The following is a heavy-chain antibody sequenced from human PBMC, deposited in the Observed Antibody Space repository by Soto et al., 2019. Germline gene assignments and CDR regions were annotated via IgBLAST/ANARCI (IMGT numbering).Heavy chain of an antibody. CDR1: GFTLTRSA. J-gene: IGHJ4*02. D-gene: IGHD3-10*02. V-gene: IGHV3-30*15. CDR3: TIVRVADSALDH. CDR2: MSYDGSDT. Sequence: GGSLRLSCAGSGFTLTRSAVSWVRQTPGKGLEWVAFMSYDGSDTFYADSVKGRFTISRDNSKNTPFLHMSNLRAEDTAMYYCTIVRVADSALDHWGQGTLVTVSS.